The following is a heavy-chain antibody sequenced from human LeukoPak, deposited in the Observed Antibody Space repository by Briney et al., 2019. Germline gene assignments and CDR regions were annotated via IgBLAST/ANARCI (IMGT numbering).Heavy chain of an antibody. CDR2: INHSGST. CDR3: ARGDTMGGDFDY. J-gene: IGHJ4*02. CDR1: GGSFSGYY. D-gene: IGHD3-10*01. Sequence: SETLSLTCAVYGGSFSGYYWSWIRQPPGKGLEWIGEINHSGSTNYNPSLKSRVTISVDTSKNQFSLKLCPVTAADTAVYYCARGDTMGGDFDYWGQGTLVTVSS. V-gene: IGHV4-34*01.